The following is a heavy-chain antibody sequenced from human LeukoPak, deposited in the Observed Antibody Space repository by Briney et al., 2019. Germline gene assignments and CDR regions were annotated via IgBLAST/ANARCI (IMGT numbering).Heavy chain of an antibody. D-gene: IGHD3-10*01. Sequence: GGSLRLSCAASGFTFSNYAMTWVRQAPGKGLEWVSSISSGGSTYYADSVKGRFTISRDNSKNTVYLQMNSLTVEDTAVYYCAEGISALGEYWGQGTLVTVSS. CDR3: AEGISALGEY. CDR1: GFTFSNYA. V-gene: IGHV3-23*01. J-gene: IGHJ4*02. CDR2: ISSGGST.